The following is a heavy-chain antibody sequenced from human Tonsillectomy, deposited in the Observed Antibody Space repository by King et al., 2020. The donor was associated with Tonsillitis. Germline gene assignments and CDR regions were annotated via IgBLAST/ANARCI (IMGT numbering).Heavy chain of an antibody. CDR2: IYYSGST. D-gene: IGHD2-15*01. Sequence: VQLQESGPGLVKPSQTLSLTCAVSGGSISSGGYSWSGIRQPPGKGLEWIGYIYYSGSTYYNPSLKSRVTISVDTSKNQFSLKLSSVTAADTAVYYCARGSGFYYFDYWGQGTLVTVSS. V-gene: IGHV4-30-4*07. CDR3: ARGSGFYYFDY. J-gene: IGHJ4*02. CDR1: GGSISSGGYS.